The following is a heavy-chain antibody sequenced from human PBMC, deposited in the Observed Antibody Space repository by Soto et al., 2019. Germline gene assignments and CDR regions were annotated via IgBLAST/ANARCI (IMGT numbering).Heavy chain of an antibody. CDR1: GFTFRSYG. V-gene: IGHV3-33*01. J-gene: IGHJ4*02. D-gene: IGHD5-18*01. CDR3: ARDLGYSYGWDIDY. Sequence: QVQLVESGGGVVQPGRSLRLSCAASGFTFRSYGMHWVRQAPGKGLEWVAAIWYDGTNKYYADSVKGRFTISRDNSENTLYLQMNSLRAEDTAVYYCARDLGYSYGWDIDYWGQGTLVTVSS. CDR2: IWYDGTNK.